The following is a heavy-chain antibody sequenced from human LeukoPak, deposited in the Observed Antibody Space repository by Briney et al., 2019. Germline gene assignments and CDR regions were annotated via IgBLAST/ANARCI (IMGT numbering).Heavy chain of an antibody. V-gene: IGHV3-30*03. CDR1: GFTFSSYG. J-gene: IGHJ4*02. Sequence: GGSLRLSCAASGFTFSSYGMHWVRQAPGKGLEWVSVISYDGSNKYFADSVKGRFTISRDNSKYTLYLQMNSLRAEDTAVYYCARGGPNPGENYYFDYWGRGNLVTVSS. CDR3: ARGGPNPGENYYFDY. D-gene: IGHD3-10*01. CDR2: ISYDGSNK.